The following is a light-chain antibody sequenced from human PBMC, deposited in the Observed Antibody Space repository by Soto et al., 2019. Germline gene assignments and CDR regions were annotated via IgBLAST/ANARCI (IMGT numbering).Light chain of an antibody. V-gene: IGKV3-20*01. CDR1: QSVSNSY. CDR2: GAS. J-gene: IGKJ1*01. CDR3: QQYGSSGT. Sequence: EIVLTQSPGTLSLSPGEIATLSFRASQSVSNSYLAWYQQKPGQAPRLLIYGASNRATGIPDRFSGSGSGTDFTLTISRLETEDFAVYYCQQYGSSGTFGQGTKVDIK.